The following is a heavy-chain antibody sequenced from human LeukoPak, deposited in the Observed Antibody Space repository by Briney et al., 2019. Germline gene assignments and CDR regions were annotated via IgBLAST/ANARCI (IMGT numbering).Heavy chain of an antibody. J-gene: IGHJ4*02. CDR3: ARGRFDEWLRAVLDY. Sequence: PGGSLRLSSAASGFTFSSYWMHWVRQAPGKGLVWVSRINSDGSSTSYADSVKGRFTISRDNAKNTLYLQMNSLRAEDTAVYYCARGRFDEWLRAVLDYWGQGTLVTVSS. CDR2: INSDGSST. D-gene: IGHD5-12*01. V-gene: IGHV3-74*01. CDR1: GFTFSSYW.